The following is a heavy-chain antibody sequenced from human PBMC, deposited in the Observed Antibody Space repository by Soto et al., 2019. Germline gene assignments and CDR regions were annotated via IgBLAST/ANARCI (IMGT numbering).Heavy chain of an antibody. CDR1: GYTFTGYY. D-gene: IGHD3-3*01. CDR3: ANDFAWRYGMDV. Sequence: GASVKVSCKASGYTFTGYYMHWVRQAPGQGLEWMGWINPNSGGTNYAQKFQGWVTMTRDTSISTAYMELSRLRSDDTAVYYCANDFAWRYGMDVWGQGTTVSVSS. J-gene: IGHJ6*02. CDR2: INPNSGGT. V-gene: IGHV1-2*04.